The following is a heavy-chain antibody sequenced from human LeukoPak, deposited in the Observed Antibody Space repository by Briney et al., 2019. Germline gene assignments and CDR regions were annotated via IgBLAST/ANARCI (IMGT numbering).Heavy chain of an antibody. D-gene: IGHD4-17*01. CDR3: ARDRLTLTTVTLYYFDY. Sequence: GGSLRLSCAASGFTFSSYWMSWVRQAPGKGLEWVANIKQDGSEKYYVDSVKGRFTISRDNAKNSLYLQMNSLRAEDTAVYYCARDRLTLTTVTLYYFDYWGQGTLVTVSS. J-gene: IGHJ4*02. V-gene: IGHV3-7*01. CDR1: GFTFSSYW. CDR2: IKQDGSEK.